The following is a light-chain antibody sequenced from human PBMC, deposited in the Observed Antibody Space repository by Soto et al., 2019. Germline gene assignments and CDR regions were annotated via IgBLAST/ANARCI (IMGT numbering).Light chain of an antibody. CDR2: GVY. J-gene: IGLJ2*01. CDR1: SSDVGAHNY. CDR3: SSFTNNNTPHVV. V-gene: IGLV2-14*01. Sequence: QSVLTQPPSASGSPGQSLTISCTGTSSDVGAHNYVSWYQQHPGKAPKLMIYGVYNRPSGVSNRFSGSKSGNTASLTISGLQAEDEADYYCSSFTNNNTPHVVFGGGTKLTVL.